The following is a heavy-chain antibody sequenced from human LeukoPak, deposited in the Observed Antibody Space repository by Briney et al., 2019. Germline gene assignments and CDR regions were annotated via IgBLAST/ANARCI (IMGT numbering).Heavy chain of an antibody. D-gene: IGHD6-13*01. CDR1: GFTFSRYQ. V-gene: IGHV3-7*01. CDR2: VEQDGDKK. Sequence: GGSLRLSRAPYGFTFSRYQMTWGRPAPGGRLEWVAKVEQDGDKKYYVDSVEGRFTISRGNAKNSLYLEMNSLTVEDTAVYFCVRDWGGIEAAGDYWGQGTLVTVSS. CDR3: VRDWGGIEAAGDY. J-gene: IGHJ4*02.